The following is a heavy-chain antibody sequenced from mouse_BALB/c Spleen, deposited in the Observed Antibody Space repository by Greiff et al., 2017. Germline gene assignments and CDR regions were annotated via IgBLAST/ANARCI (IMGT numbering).Heavy chain of an antibody. D-gene: IGHD2-12*01. CDR3: NGYYYAMDY. CDR2: IDPENGDT. Sequence: VQLQQSGAELVRSGASVKLSCTASGFNIKDYYMHWVKQRPEQGLEWIGWIDPENGDTEYAPKFQGKATMTAHTSSNTAYLQLSSLTSEDTAVYYCNGYYYAMDYWGQGTSVTVSS. V-gene: IGHV14-4*02. CDR1: GFNIKDYY. J-gene: IGHJ4*01.